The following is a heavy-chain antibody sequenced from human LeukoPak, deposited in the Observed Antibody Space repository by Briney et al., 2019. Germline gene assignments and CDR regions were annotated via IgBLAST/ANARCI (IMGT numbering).Heavy chain of an antibody. D-gene: IGHD6-19*01. J-gene: IGHJ4*02. CDR3: ARDPGRSGWDY. CDR2: ITSSSSYV. CDR1: GFTFSSYN. Sequence: GGSLRLSCEASGFTFSSYNMNWVRQAPGKRLEWVSSITSSSSYVFYADSVKGRFTISRDNAKNSLYLQMNSLRAEDTAVYYCARDPGRSGWDYWGQGALVTVSS. V-gene: IGHV3-21*01.